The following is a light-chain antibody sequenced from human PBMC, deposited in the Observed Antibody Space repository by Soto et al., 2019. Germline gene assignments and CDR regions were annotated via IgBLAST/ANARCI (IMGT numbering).Light chain of an antibody. CDR3: QERTGWPPWT. V-gene: IGKV3-11*01. J-gene: IGKJ1*01. Sequence: EIVLTQSPGTLSLSPGERATLSCRASQNVSSNLLVWYQQHPGQAPRLLIYDASKRASGFPARFSGSGSGTDFTLTISSLEPEDFAVYYCQERTGWPPWTFGQGTKVDIK. CDR1: QNVSSN. CDR2: DAS.